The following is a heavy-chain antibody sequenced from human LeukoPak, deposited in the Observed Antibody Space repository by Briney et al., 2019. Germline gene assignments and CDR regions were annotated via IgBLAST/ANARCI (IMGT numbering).Heavy chain of an antibody. CDR2: ISAYNGNT. V-gene: IGHV1-18*01. J-gene: IGHJ4*02. CDR1: GYTFTSYG. CDR3: ARDRGYYYDSSGYYDY. Sequence: ASVKVSCKASGYTFTSYGISWVRRAPGQGLEWMGWISAYNGNTNYAQKLQGRVTMTTDTSTSTAYMELRSLRSDDTAVYYCARDRGYYYDSSGYYDYWGQGTLVTVSS. D-gene: IGHD3-22*01.